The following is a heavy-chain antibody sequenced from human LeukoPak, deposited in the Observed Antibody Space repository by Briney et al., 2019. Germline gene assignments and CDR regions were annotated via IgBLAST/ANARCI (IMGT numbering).Heavy chain of an antibody. Sequence: PSETLSLTCTVSGYSINNYYWSCIRQPPGKGLEWIGYIYYSGSTNYNPSLKSRVTISIDTSKNQFSLKLSSVTAADTAVYYCARHAVEAAYFQHWGQGTLVTVSS. J-gene: IGHJ1*01. CDR2: IYYSGST. CDR1: GYSINNYY. V-gene: IGHV4-59*08. CDR3: ARHAVEAAYFQH.